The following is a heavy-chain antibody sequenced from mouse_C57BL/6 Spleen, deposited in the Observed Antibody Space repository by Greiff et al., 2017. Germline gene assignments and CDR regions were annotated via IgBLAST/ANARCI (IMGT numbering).Heavy chain of an antibody. CDR2: INPNNGGT. CDR3: ARDYGSSYFDY. Sequence: VHVKQSGPELVKPGASVKMSCKASGYTFTDYNMPWVKQSHGKSLEWIGYINPNNGGTSYNQKFKGKATLTVNKSSSTAYMELRSLTSEDSADYYCARDYGSSYFDYWGQGTTLTGSS. CDR1: GYTFTDYN. J-gene: IGHJ2*01. V-gene: IGHV1-22*01. D-gene: IGHD1-1*01.